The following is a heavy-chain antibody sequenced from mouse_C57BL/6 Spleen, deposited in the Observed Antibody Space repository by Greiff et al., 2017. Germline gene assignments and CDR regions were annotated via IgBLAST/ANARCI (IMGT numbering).Heavy chain of an antibody. CDR2: ISYSGST. J-gene: IGHJ3*01. CDR3: ARGDGYGSSYRAWFAY. D-gene: IGHD1-1*01. Sequence: EVQLQQSGPGMVKPSQSLSLTCTVTGYSITSGYDWHWIRHFPGNKLEWMGYISYSGSTNYNPSLKSRISITHDTSKNHFFLKLNSVTTEDTATYYCARGDGYGSSYRAWFAYWGQGTLVTVSA. V-gene: IGHV3-1*01. CDR1: GYSITSGYD.